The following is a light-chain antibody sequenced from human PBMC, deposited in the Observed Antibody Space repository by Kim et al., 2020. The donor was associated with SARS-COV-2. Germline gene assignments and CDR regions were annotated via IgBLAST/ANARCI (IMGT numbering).Light chain of an antibody. Sequence: DIQMTQSPSTLSASVGDRVTITCRASQSISGWLAWYQQKPGKAPKLLIYKASSLESGVPSRFSGSGSGAEFTLTISSLQPDDSATYYCQQYDSYPWTFGQGTKLE. CDR2: KAS. J-gene: IGKJ2*02. V-gene: IGKV1-5*03. CDR1: QSISGW. CDR3: QQYDSYPWT.